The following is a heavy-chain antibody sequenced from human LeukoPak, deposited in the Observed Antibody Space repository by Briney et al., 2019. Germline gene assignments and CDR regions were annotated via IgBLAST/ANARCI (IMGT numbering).Heavy chain of an antibody. CDR1: VYTFARSY. CDR2: INTRGVVT. D-gene: IGHD3-10*01. J-gene: IGHJ6*03. V-gene: IGHV1-46*01. Sequence: ASLKVSCKASVYTFARSYLHWGRQAPGHGVEWRRIINTRGVVTSYAQKCQGRVTVSRDVSTSTVYMELSSLRSEDTAVYYCARDKGPGGSGSYLPYYYYYMDVWGKGTTVTVSS. CDR3: ARDKGPGGSGSYLPYYYYYMDV.